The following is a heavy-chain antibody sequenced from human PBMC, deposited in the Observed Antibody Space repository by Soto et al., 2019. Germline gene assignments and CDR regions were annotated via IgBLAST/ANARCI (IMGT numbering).Heavy chain of an antibody. V-gene: IGHV1-3*01. CDR2: TNAGNGNT. CDR3: ARRRPISSGFDAFDI. CDR1: GYTFTSYA. J-gene: IGHJ3*02. Sequence: GASVKVSCKASGYTFTSYAMHWVRQAPGQRLEWMGWTNAGNGNTKYSQKFQGRVTITRDTSAGTAYMELSSLRSEDTAVYYCARRRPISSGFDAFDIWGQGTMVTVSS. D-gene: IGHD3-22*01.